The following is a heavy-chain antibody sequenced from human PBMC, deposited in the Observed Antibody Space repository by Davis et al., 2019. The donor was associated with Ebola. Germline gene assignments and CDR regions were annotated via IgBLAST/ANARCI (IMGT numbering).Heavy chain of an antibody. CDR3: AILGSSSSSVYYYYYFYMDV. J-gene: IGHJ6*03. V-gene: IGHV5-51*01. CDR2: IFPSDSDT. CDR1: GYSFPSYW. Sequence: GESLKISCQGVGYSFPSYWIAWVRQMPGEGLEWMGIIFPSDSDTRYSPTFRGQVTISVDRSISTAYLQWSSLKASDTAMYYCAILGSSSSSVYYYYYFYMDVWGRGTAVTVSS. D-gene: IGHD2-2*01.